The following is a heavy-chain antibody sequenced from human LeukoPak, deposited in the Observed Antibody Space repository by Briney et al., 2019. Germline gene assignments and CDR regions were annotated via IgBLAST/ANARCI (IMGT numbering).Heavy chain of an antibody. Sequence: PGGSLRLSCAASGFTFSSYEMNWVRQAPGKGLEWVSYISSSGSTIYYADSVKGRFTISRDSAKNSLYLQMNSLRAEDTAVYYCAREDSTQIDYWGQGTLVTVSS. D-gene: IGHD2-15*01. CDR3: AREDSTQIDY. CDR1: GFTFSSYE. CDR2: ISSSGSTI. J-gene: IGHJ4*02. V-gene: IGHV3-48*03.